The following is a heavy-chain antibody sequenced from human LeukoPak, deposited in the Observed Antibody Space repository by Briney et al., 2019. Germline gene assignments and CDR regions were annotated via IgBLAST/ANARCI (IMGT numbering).Heavy chain of an antibody. D-gene: IGHD6-6*01. Sequence: PGGSLRLSCAASGFTFSNAWMSWVRQAPGKGLEWVCRIRSKSDGGTTDYAAPVKIRFTISRDDSKNTRYLQMNSLKTEDTAVYYCTGRNFDYWGQGTLVTVSS. CDR2: IRSKSDGGTT. CDR1: GFTFSNAW. J-gene: IGHJ4*02. CDR3: TGRNFDY. V-gene: IGHV3-15*01.